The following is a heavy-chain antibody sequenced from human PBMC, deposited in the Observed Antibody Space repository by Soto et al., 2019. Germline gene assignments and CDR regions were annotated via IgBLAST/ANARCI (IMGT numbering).Heavy chain of an antibody. J-gene: IGHJ4*02. CDR1: GGSFSGYY. CDR2: INHSGST. V-gene: IGHV4-34*01. D-gene: IGHD3-10*01. Sequence: SETLSLTCAVYGGSFSGYYWSWIRQPPGKGLEWIGEINHSGSTNYNPSIKSRITISEDTSKNQFSLKLSSVTAADTAVYYCATRRTNYYGSGSYYSWGQGTLVTVSS. CDR3: ATRRTNYYGSGSYYS.